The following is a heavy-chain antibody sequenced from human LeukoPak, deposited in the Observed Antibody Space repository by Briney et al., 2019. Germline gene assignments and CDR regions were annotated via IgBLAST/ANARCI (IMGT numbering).Heavy chain of an antibody. D-gene: IGHD4-17*01. Sequence: GGSLRLSCAASGFTFSSYAMSWVRQAPGKGLEWVSAISCSGGSTYYADSVKGRFTISRDNSKNTLYLQMNSLRAEDTAVYYCAKGMFGYGDYGDAFDIWGQGTMVTVSS. J-gene: IGHJ3*02. CDR2: ISCSGGST. V-gene: IGHV3-23*01. CDR3: AKGMFGYGDYGDAFDI. CDR1: GFTFSSYA.